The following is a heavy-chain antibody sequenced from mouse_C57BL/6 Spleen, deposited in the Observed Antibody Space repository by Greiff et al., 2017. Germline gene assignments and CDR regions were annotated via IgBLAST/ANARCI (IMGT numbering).Heavy chain of an antibody. CDR1: GYSITSGYY. CDR2: ISYDGSN. CDR3: ARDRGWLLGY. Sequence: VQLKESGPGLVKPSQSLSLTCSVTGYSITSGYYWNWIRQFPGNKLEWMGYISYDGSNNYNPSLKNRISITRDTSKNQFFLKLNSVTTEDTATYYCARDRGWLLGYWGQGTTLTVSS. J-gene: IGHJ2*01. D-gene: IGHD2-3*01. V-gene: IGHV3-6*01.